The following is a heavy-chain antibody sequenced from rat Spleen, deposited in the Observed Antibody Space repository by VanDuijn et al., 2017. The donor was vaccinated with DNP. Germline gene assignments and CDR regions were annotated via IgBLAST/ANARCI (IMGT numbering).Heavy chain of an antibody. Sequence: EVQLQESGPGLVKPSQSLSLTCSVTGYSITSNYWGWIRKFPGHKLEWMGYINSAGNTHYNPSLKSRISISRDTSKNQFFLQINSVTTEDTATYYCARLHYGLDYWGQGVLVTVSS. CDR3: ARLHYGLDY. J-gene: IGHJ2*01. V-gene: IGHV3-3*01. D-gene: IGHD1-11*01. CDR1: GYSITSNY. CDR2: INSAGNT.